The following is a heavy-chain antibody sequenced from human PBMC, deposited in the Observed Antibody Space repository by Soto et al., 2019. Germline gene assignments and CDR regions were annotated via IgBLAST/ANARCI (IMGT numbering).Heavy chain of an antibody. CDR3: VAGQYFFDY. CDR1: GFSFSRYG. D-gene: IGHD6-19*01. Sequence: PGGSLRLSCAASGFSFSRYGMQWVRQGPGKGLEWVAVISYDGSNKYYADSVKDRFTISRDNSKKTLYLQMNSLRADDTAVYYCVAGQYFFDYCGQGTLVTVSS. V-gene: IGHV3-30*03. CDR2: ISYDGSNK. J-gene: IGHJ4*02.